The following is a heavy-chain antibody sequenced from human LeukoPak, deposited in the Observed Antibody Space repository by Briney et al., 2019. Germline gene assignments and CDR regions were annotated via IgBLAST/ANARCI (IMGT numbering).Heavy chain of an antibody. J-gene: IGHJ4*02. CDR2: ISGGGGTT. D-gene: IGHD3-9*01. CDR3: AKDGGVTGYYSRGYLDY. V-gene: IGHV3-23*01. CDR1: GFPCSSHA. Sequence: GGYLRLSGAASGFPCSSHAMSWVRQAPGKGLKWVSGISGGGGTTYYADSVKGRFTISRDNSRNTLYLQMSTLRDEDTAVYYCAKDGGVTGYYSRGYLDYWGQGTLVTVSS.